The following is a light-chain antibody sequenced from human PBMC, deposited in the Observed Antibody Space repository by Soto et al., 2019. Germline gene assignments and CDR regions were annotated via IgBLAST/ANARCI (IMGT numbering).Light chain of an antibody. CDR1: QSISNY. CDR3: QQYVRSPWT. CDR2: GAS. Sequence: EIVWTQSPVTLSLSPGGRATLSCRASQSISNYLAWYQQKPGQAPRLLISGASTRATGLPARFSGSGSGTDFTLTISRLEPEDFAVYYCQQYVRSPWTFGQGTKVDIK. J-gene: IGKJ1*01. V-gene: IGKV3-20*01.